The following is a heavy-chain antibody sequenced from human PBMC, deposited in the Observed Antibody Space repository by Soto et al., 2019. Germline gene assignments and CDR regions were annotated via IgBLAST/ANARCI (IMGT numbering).Heavy chain of an antibody. Sequence: EVQLVESGGGLVQPGGSLRLSCAASGFTFSSYWMHWVRQAPGKGLVWVSRINIDGSSTSYADSVKGRFTISRDNAKNTLYLQMNSLRVDETAVYYCARGRGYCSGRSCYVDFWGQGTLVTVSS. V-gene: IGHV3-74*01. CDR1: GFTFSSYW. D-gene: IGHD2-15*01. J-gene: IGHJ4*02. CDR2: INIDGSST. CDR3: ARGRGYCSGRSCYVDF.